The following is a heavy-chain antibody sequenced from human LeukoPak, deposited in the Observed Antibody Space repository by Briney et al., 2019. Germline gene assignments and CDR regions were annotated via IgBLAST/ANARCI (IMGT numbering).Heavy chain of an antibody. CDR3: VRDNSRGQSLGVIY. V-gene: IGHV3-48*01. D-gene: IGHD3-22*01. J-gene: IGHJ4*02. CDR1: GFTFSTYN. CDR2: INADSSTI. Sequence: PGGSLRLSCAASGFTFSTYNMNWVRQAPGKGLEWISYINADSSTIQYADSVRGRFTTSRDNAKNSLYLQMNSLRAEDTAAYYCVRDNSRGQSLGVIYWGQGSLVSVSS.